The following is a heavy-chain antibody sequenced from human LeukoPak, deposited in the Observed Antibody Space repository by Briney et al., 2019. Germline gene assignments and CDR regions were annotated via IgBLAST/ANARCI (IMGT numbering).Heavy chain of an antibody. CDR2: IKYDASST. J-gene: IGHJ4*02. CDR1: GFTFSRYA. Sequence: GGSLRLSCAASGFTFSRYAIHWVRQAPGKGLVWVSRIKYDASSTSYADSVKGRFTISRDNAKNTLYLQMNSLRAEDTAVYYCARGATYAYYQDYWGQGTLVTVSS. V-gene: IGHV3-74*01. CDR3: ARGATYAYYQDY. D-gene: IGHD1-26*01.